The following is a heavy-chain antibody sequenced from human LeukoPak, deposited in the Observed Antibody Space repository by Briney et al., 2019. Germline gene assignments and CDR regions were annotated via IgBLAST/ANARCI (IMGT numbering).Heavy chain of an antibody. D-gene: IGHD2-15*01. Sequence: SETLSLTCAVYGGSFSGYYWSWIRQPPGKGLEWIGEINHSGSTNYNPSLKSRVTISVDTSKNQLSLKLSSVTAADTAVYYCARGYCSGGSCYYMDVWGKGTTVTVSS. CDR3: ARGYCSGGSCYYMDV. V-gene: IGHV4-34*01. J-gene: IGHJ6*03. CDR1: GGSFSGYY. CDR2: INHSGST.